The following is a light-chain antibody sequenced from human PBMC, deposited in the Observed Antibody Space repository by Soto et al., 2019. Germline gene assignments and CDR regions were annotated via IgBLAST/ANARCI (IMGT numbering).Light chain of an antibody. V-gene: IGLV2-8*01. Sequence: QSALTQPPSASGSPGQSVTISCTGTSSVVGAYNYVSWYQQHPGKAPKLMIYDVSKRPSGVPYRFSGSKSGNAASLTVSGLQGEDEADYYCSSYAGSSLVFGGGTKLTVL. CDR1: SSVVGAYNY. CDR3: SSYAGSSLV. J-gene: IGLJ3*02. CDR2: DVS.